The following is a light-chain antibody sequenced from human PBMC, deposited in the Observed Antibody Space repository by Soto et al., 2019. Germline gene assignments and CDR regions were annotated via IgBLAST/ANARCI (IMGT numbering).Light chain of an antibody. Sequence: QSVLTQPPSVSAAPGQKVSISCSGSSSNSGNNHVSWYQQFPGTAPRLLIYDNNHRPSGIPDRFSGSKSGTSATLGITGLQTGDEADYFCGGWDSSLSVVVFGGGTKLTVL. CDR1: SSNSGNNH. CDR3: GGWDSSLSVVV. CDR2: DNN. V-gene: IGLV1-51*01. J-gene: IGLJ2*01.